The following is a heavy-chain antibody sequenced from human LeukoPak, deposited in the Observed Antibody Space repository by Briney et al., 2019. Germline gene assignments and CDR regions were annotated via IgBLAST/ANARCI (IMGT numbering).Heavy chain of an antibody. CDR1: GFTFGNYA. CDR2: IRSKAYGGTP. D-gene: IGHD3-3*01. Sequence: PGRSLRLSCTGSGFTFGNYAMSWVRQAPGEGLEWGSFIRSKAYGGTPDYAASVKGRFTVSRDDSKSIVYLQMNSLKTEDTAIYYCTSPDFWSGYSDYWGQGTLVTVST. V-gene: IGHV3-49*04. CDR3: TSPDFWSGYSDY. J-gene: IGHJ4*02.